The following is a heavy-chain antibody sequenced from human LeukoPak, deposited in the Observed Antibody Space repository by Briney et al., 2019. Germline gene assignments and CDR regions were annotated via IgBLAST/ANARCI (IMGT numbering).Heavy chain of an antibody. CDR3: ARAFSDFWWIWFHP. Sequence: VGSLRLSCAASVFTVSSNYMSWVRQAPGKGLEWVSVIYSGGSTYYADSVKGRFTISRDNSKNTLYLQMNSLRAEDTAVYYCARAFSDFWWIWFHPWAQGTLVTVSS. CDR1: VFTVSSNY. J-gene: IGHJ5*02. CDR2: IYSGGST. D-gene: IGHD3-3*01. V-gene: IGHV3-53*01.